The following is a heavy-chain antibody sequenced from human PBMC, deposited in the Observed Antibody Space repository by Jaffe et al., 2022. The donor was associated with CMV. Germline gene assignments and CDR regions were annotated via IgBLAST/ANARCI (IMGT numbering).Heavy chain of an antibody. V-gene: IGHV3-33*08. CDR2: IWYDGSNK. D-gene: IGHD5-18*01. CDR3: ATRGYSYGLPFDY. J-gene: IGHJ4*02. Sequence: QVQLVESGGGVVQPGRSLRLSCAASGFTFSSYGMHWVRQAPGKGLEWVAVIWYDGSNKYYADSVKGRFTISRDNSKNTLYLQMNSLRAEDTAVYYCATRGYSYGLPFDYWGQGTLVTVSS. CDR1: GFTFSSYG.